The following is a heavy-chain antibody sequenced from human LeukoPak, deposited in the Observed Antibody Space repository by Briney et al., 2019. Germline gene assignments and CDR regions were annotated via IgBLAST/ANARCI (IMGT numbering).Heavy chain of an antibody. CDR1: GFTFSSHA. CDR3: ARDIPHGWRGFGGVTEPSLDAFDI. CDR2: ISTDSLTI. D-gene: IGHD3-16*01. J-gene: IGHJ3*02. Sequence: GGSLRLSCAASGFTFSSHAMNWVRQAPGKGLEWISSISTDSLTIKYADFVSGQFTISRDNSKNTLYLQMNSLRAEDTAVYYCARDIPHGWRGFGGVTEPSLDAFDIWGQGTMVTVSS. V-gene: IGHV3-48*01.